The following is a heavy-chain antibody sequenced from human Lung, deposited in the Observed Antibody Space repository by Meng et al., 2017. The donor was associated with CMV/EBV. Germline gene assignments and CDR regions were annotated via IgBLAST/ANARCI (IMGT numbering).Heavy chain of an antibody. CDR2: INHSGST. CDR3: ASDYGGNSALY. CDR1: GGSFSGYY. Sequence: SETLSLTCAVYGGSFSGYYWSWIRQPPGKGLEWIGEINHSGSTNYNPSRKSRVTISVDTSKNQFSLKLSSVTAADTAVYYCASDYGGNSALYWGQGTLVTVSS. V-gene: IGHV4-34*01. D-gene: IGHD4-23*01. J-gene: IGHJ4*02.